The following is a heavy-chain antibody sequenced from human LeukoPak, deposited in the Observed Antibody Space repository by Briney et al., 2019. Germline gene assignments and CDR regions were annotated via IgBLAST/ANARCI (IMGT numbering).Heavy chain of an antibody. V-gene: IGHV3-11*01. CDR3: AKEGDYYDSSGYLAYDY. CDR1: GFTFSDYY. D-gene: IGHD3-22*01. Sequence: GGSLRLSCAASGFTFSDYYMSWIRQAPGKGLEWVSYISSSGSTIYYADSVKGRFTISRDNSKNTLYLQMNSLRAEDTAVYYCAKEGDYYDSSGYLAYDYWGQGTLVTVSS. J-gene: IGHJ4*02. CDR2: ISSSGSTI.